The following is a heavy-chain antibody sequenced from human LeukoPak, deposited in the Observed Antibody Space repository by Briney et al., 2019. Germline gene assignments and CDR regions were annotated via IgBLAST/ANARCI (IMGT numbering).Heavy chain of an antibody. J-gene: IGHJ2*01. V-gene: IGHV3-13*01. CDR3: ARAAYSSTWYSRYFDL. CDR2: IGTAGEI. D-gene: IGHD6-13*01. CDR1: GFTFRSYD. Sequence: PGGSLRLSCAASGFTFRSYDMHWVRQATGKGLEWVSGIGTAGEIYYPGSVKGRFTISRENAKSSLYLQMNSLRAGDTAVYYCARAAYSSTWYSRYFDLWGRGTLVTVSS.